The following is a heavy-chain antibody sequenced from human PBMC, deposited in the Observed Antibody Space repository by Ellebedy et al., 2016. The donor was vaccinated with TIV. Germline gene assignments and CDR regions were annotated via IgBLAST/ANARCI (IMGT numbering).Heavy chain of an antibody. Sequence: SQTLSLTXXISGDSVSSNSAAWNWIRQSPSRGLEWLGRTYYRSKWYNDYAVSVKSRITINPDTSKNQFSLQLNSVTPEDTAVYYCARNPWELLLGYYYGMDVWGQGTTVTVSS. CDR3: ARNPWELLLGYYYGMDV. CDR1: GDSVSSNSAA. D-gene: IGHD1-26*01. V-gene: IGHV6-1*01. J-gene: IGHJ6*02. CDR2: TYYRSKWYN.